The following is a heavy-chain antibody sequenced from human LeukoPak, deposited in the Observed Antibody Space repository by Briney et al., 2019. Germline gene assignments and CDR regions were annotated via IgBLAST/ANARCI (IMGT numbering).Heavy chain of an antibody. D-gene: IGHD6-13*01. J-gene: IGHJ5*02. CDR2: ISSTGRTI. Sequence: GGSLRLSCAASGFTFSSYEMNWVRQAPGKGLEWVSYISSTGRTIFYADSVKGRFTVSRDNARNSLYLQMNSLRAEDTAIYYCARVMISAAGSSHNWFGPWGQGTLVTVSS. CDR1: GFTFSSYE. CDR3: ARVMISAAGSSHNWFGP. V-gene: IGHV3-48*03.